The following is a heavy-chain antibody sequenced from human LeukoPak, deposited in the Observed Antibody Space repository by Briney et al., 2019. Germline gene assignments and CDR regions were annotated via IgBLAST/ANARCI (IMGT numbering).Heavy chain of an antibody. CDR3: ARHSDCGNYHDPFDI. D-gene: IGHD1-26*01. CDR1: GGSISSSRYY. V-gene: IGHV4-39*01. Sequence: SETLSLTCTVSGGSISSSRYYWAWIRQPPGKGLDWIGSISYSGSTYYNSSLKSRLTISVDTSKNQFSLRLSSVTAADTAVYYCARHSDCGNYHDPFDIWGQGTMATVSS. J-gene: IGHJ3*02. CDR2: ISYSGST.